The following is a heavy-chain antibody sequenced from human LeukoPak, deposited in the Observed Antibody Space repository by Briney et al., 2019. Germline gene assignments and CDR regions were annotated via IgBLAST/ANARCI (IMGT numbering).Heavy chain of an antibody. CDR2: IGKSGTDV. D-gene: IGHD3-22*01. CDR1: DLPSSDSS. Sequence: GGSLRLSFPPSDLPSSDSSIGWIRKAPGRGLGWISYIGKSGTDVNYAESVKGRFTVSRDNAKNSLFLQMNSLRAEDTAVYYCARGLVHDTSGYYSDYWGQGTLVTVSS. J-gene: IGHJ4*02. V-gene: IGHV3-11*04. CDR3: ARGLVHDTSGYYSDY.